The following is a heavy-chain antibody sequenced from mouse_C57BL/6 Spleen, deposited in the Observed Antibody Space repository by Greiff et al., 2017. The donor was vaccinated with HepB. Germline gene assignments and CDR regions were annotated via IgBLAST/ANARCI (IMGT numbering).Heavy chain of an antibody. Sequence: QVQLQQSGAELVKPGASVKISCKASGYAFSSYWMNWVKQRPGKGLEWIGQIYPGDGDTNSNGKFKGKATLTADKSSSTAYMQLSSLTSEDSAVYFCARYYYGSSYYLDYWGQGTTLTVSS. CDR1: GYAFSSYW. CDR2: IYPGDGDT. CDR3: ARYYYGSSYYLDY. V-gene: IGHV1-80*01. J-gene: IGHJ2*01. D-gene: IGHD1-1*01.